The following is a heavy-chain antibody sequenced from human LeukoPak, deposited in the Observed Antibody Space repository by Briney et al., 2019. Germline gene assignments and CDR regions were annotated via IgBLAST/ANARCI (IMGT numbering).Heavy chain of an antibody. CDR1: GGSISRYY. CDR2: IYYSGST. V-gene: IGHV4-59*01. CDR3: ARVRDGYNVADY. Sequence: SETLSLTCTVSGGSISRYYWSWIRQPPGKGLEWIGHIYYSGSTNYNPSLKSRVTISVDTSKNQFSLKLSSVTAADTAVYYCARVRDGYNVADYWGQGTLVTVSS. J-gene: IGHJ4*02. D-gene: IGHD5-24*01.